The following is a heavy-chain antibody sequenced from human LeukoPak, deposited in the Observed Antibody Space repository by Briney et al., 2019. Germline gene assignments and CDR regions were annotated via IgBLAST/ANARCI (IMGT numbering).Heavy chain of an antibody. CDR3: ARDTVPAARYCYYGMDV. CDR1: GFTFSSYG. Sequence: PGRSLRLSCAASGFTFSSYGMHGVRQAPGKGLEWVAVIWYDGSNKYYADSVKGRFTISRDNSKNTLYLQMNSLRAEDTAVYYCARDTVPAARYCYYGMDVWGKGATVTVSS. V-gene: IGHV3-33*01. J-gene: IGHJ6*04. CDR2: IWYDGSNK. D-gene: IGHD2-2*01.